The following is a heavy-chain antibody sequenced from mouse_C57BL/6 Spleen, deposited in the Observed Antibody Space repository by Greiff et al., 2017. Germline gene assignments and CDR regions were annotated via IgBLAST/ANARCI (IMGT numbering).Heavy chain of an antibody. V-gene: IGHV1-61*01. CDR2: IYPSDSET. CDR1: GYTFTSYW. Sequence: QVQLQQPGAELVRPGSSVKLSCKASGYTFTSYWMDWVKQRPGQGLEWIGNIYPSDSETHYNQKFKDKATLTVDKSSSTAYMQLSSLASEDSAVYYCADLLSPYFDYWGQGTTLTVSS. J-gene: IGHJ2*01. D-gene: IGHD2-1*01. CDR3: ADLLSPYFDY.